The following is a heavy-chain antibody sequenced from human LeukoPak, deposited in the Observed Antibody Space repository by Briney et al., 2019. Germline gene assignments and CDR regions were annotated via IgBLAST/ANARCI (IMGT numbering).Heavy chain of an antibody. D-gene: IGHD3-22*01. CDR3: ARSWLLLRWFDP. CDR1: GASISSGSSY. V-gene: IGHV4-39*07. CDR2: IYHSGST. J-gene: IGHJ5*02. Sequence: SETLSLTCTVSGASISSGSSYWGWIRQPPGKGLEWIGTIYHSGSTYYNPSLKSRVTISVDTSKNQFSLKLSSVTAADTAVYYCARSWLLLRWFDPWGQGTLVTVSS.